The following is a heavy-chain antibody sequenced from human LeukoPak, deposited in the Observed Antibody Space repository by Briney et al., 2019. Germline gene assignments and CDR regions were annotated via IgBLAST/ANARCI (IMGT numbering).Heavy chain of an antibody. Sequence: SETLSLTCTVSGGSISRFYCNWIRQTPGKGLEWIGYIYYGGSAIYSPSLKSRVTISVDTSKNQFSLRLTSVTAADTAVYYCARGPEWYYFDHWGQGILVTVSS. CDR1: GGSISRFY. J-gene: IGHJ4*02. V-gene: IGHV4-59*08. D-gene: IGHD3-3*01. CDR3: ARGPEWYYFDH. CDR2: IYYGGSA.